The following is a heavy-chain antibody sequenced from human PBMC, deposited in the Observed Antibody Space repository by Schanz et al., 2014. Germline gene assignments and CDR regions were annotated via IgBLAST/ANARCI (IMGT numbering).Heavy chain of an antibody. D-gene: IGHD2-2*01. J-gene: IGHJ6*02. V-gene: IGHV3-23*01. CDR2: ISGSGGST. CDR3: AKDSCSSTTCYGYGMDV. CDR1: GFTFSSYA. Sequence: DVQLLESGGGLVQPGGSLRLSCAASGFTFSSYAMSWVRQAPGKGLEWVSGISGSGGSTYYADSVKGRFTVFRDNSKRTLYLEINDPRAEDTAVYYCAKDSCSSTTCYGYGMDVWGQGSTVTVSS.